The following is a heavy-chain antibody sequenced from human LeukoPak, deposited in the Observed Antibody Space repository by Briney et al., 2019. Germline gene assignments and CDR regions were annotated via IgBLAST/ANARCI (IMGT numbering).Heavy chain of an antibody. J-gene: IGHJ6*03. CDR1: GGSISSGDYY. V-gene: IGHV4-30-4*08. D-gene: IGHD1-26*01. CDR2: IYYSGST. Sequence: PSQTLSLTCTVSGGSISSGDYYWSWIRQPPGKGLEWIGYIYYSGSTYYNPSLKSRVTISVDTSKNQFSLKLSSVTAADTAVYYCSRDHGGSYHDHYMDVGGKGTTVTVSS. CDR3: SRDHGGSYHDHYMDV.